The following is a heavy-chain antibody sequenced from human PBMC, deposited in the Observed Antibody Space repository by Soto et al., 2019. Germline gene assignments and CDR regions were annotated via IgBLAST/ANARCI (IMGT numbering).Heavy chain of an antibody. CDR3: ARAGHYYDSSGYDDFDY. J-gene: IGHJ4*02. V-gene: IGHV1-46*01. D-gene: IGHD3-22*01. CDR2: INPSGGST. CDR1: GYTFTSYY. Sequence: GASVKVSCKASGYTFTSYYMHWVRQAPGQGLEWMGIINPSGGSTSYAQKFQGRATMTRDTSTSTVYMELSSLRSEDTAVYYCARAGHYYDSSGYDDFDYWGQGTLVTVSS.